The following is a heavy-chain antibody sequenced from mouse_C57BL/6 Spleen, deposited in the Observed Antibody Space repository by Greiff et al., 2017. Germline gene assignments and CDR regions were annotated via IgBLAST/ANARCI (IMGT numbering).Heavy chain of an antibody. CDR2: IRNKANGYTT. CDR1: GFTFTDYY. V-gene: IGHV7-3*01. D-gene: IGHD1-1*01. J-gene: IGHJ2*01. Sequence: EVKLMESGGGLVQPGGSLSLSCAASGFTFTDYYMSWVRQPPGKALEWLGFIRNKANGYTTEYSASVKGRFTISRDNSQSILYLQMNALRAEDSATYYCARYEAYGSYYFDYWGQGTTLTVSS. CDR3: ARYEAYGSYYFDY.